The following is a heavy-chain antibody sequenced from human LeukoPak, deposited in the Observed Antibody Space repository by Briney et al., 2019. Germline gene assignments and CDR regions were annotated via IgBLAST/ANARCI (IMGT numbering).Heavy chain of an antibody. V-gene: IGHV4-34*01. Sequence: SETLSLTCAVFGGSLNDHYWIWIRQPPGQGLEWIGEINHFGTTKYNSSLKSRVTISIDASKKQFSLKLNPVTAADTALYYCARGFNYMDGWGKGTTVTV. CDR1: GGSLNDHY. J-gene: IGHJ6*03. CDR3: ARGFNYMDG. CDR2: INHFGTT.